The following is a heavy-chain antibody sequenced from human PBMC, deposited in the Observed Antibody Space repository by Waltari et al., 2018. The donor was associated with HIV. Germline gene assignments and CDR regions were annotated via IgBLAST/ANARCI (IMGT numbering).Heavy chain of an antibody. Sequence: EVQLVESGGGLVKPGGSFRLSCAASGFIFTNAWMSWVRQAPGKGLGWVGRVKSETDGGTTDYAAPVEGRFTISRDDSKNTLYLQMNSLKTEDTAVYYCTTGDIVVVTDYWGQGTLVTVSS. CDR3: TTGDIVVVTDY. J-gene: IGHJ4*02. V-gene: IGHV3-15*01. CDR2: VKSETDGGTT. CDR1: GFIFTNAW. D-gene: IGHD2-21*02.